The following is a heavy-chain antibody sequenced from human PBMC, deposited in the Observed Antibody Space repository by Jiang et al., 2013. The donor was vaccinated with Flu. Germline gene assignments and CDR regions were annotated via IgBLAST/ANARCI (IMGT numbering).Heavy chain of an antibody. CDR2: IYYSGNT. CDR3: ARGGSGWQGEKYFDY. V-gene: IGHV4-31*03. D-gene: IGHD6-19*01. Sequence: SGSGLVKPSQTLSLTCNVSGVSINRGAYYWSWIRQHPGKGLEWIGSIYYSGNTYYNPSLRSRVTISVDTSKNQFSLKLSSVTAADTAVYYCARGGSGWQGEKYFDYWGQGTLVTVSS. J-gene: IGHJ4*02. CDR1: GVSINRGAYY.